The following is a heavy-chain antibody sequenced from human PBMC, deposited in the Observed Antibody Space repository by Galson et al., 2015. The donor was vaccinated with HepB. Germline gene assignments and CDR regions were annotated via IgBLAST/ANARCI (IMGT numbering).Heavy chain of an antibody. CDR2: IDWDDDE. D-gene: IGHD6-13*01. V-gene: IGHV2-70*11. CDR1: GFSLSTIGMC. J-gene: IGHJ6*03. Sequence: PALVKPTQTLTLTCTFSGFSLSTIGMCVSWIRQPPGKALEWLARIDWDDDEYCSTSLKTRLTISKDTSKNQVVLTMTNMDPVDTGTYYCARTSTPASGEYMDVWGEGTTVTVSS. CDR3: ARTSTPASGEYMDV.